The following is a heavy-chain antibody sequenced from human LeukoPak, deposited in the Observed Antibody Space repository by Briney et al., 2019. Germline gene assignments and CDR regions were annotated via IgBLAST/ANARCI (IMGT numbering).Heavy chain of an antibody. CDR1: GGSISSSSYY. Sequence: SETLSLTCTVSGGSISSSSYYWGWIRQPPGKGLEWIGSIYYSGSTYYNPSLKSRVTISVDTSKNQFSLKLSSVTAADTAVYYCARVKEAMVTVFDAFDIWGQGTMVTVSS. CDR3: ARVKEAMVTVFDAFDI. J-gene: IGHJ3*02. D-gene: IGHD5-18*01. V-gene: IGHV4-39*07. CDR2: IYYSGST.